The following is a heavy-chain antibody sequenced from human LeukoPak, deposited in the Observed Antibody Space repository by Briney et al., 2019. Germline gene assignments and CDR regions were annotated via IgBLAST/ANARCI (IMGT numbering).Heavy chain of an antibody. V-gene: IGHV1-2*02. CDR3: ARGEARQLVWIDY. Sequence: GASVKVSCKASGYTFTGYYMHWVRQAPGQGLEWMGWINPNSGGTNYAQKFQGRVTMTRDTSTSTAYMELSRLRSDDTAVYYCARGEARQLVWIDYWGQGTLVTVSS. CDR2: INPNSGGT. J-gene: IGHJ4*02. CDR1: GYTFTGYY. D-gene: IGHD6-6*01.